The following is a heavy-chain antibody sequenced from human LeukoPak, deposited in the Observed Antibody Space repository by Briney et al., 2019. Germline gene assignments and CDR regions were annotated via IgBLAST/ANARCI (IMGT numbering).Heavy chain of an antibody. CDR3: ARGFDGNFDY. V-gene: IGHV3-30*03. D-gene: IGHD3-9*01. CDR1: GFAFSNHA. CDR2: ITYDGRNT. Sequence: GRSLRLSCTASGFAFSNHAMHWVRQAPGKGLEWVGVITYDGRNTYHADSVKGRFTISRDNAKNSLYLQMNSLRAEDTALYYCARGFDGNFDYWGQGTLVTVSP. J-gene: IGHJ4*02.